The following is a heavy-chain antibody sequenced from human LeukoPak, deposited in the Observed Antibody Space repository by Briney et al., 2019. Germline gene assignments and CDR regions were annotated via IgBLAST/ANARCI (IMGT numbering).Heavy chain of an antibody. D-gene: IGHD3-3*01. Sequence: PSQTLSLTCTVSGGSISSGGYYWSWIRQPAGKGLEWIGRIYTSGSTNYNPSLKSRVTMSVDTSKNQFSLKLSSVTAADTAVYYCARDVLRFLEEGYYYYYYMDVWGKGTTVTVSS. CDR3: ARDVLRFLEEGYYYYYYMDV. CDR1: GGSISSGGYY. CDR2: IYTSGST. V-gene: IGHV4-61*02. J-gene: IGHJ6*03.